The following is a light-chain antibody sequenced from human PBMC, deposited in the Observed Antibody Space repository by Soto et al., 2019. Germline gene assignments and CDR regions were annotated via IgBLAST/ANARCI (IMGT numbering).Light chain of an antibody. Sequence: EIVMTQSPATLYVSPGERATLSCRASQSVSSNLAWYQQKPGQAPRLLIYGASTRATGIPARFSGSGSGTEFTLTISSLQSEDFAVYYCQQYKGWRTFGQGTKLEIK. CDR3: QQYKGWRT. CDR1: QSVSSN. V-gene: IGKV3-15*01. CDR2: GAS. J-gene: IGKJ2*01.